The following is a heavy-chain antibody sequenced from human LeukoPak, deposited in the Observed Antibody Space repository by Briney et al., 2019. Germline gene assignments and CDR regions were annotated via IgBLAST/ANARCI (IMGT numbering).Heavy chain of an antibody. CDR3: AAVLLWFGESTPYFDY. Sequence: SVKVSCKASGGTFSFYAISWVRQARGQRLEWIGWIVVGSGNTNYAQKFQERVTITRDMSTSTAYMELSSLRSEDTAVYYCAAVLLWFGESTPYFDYWGQGTLVTVSS. CDR1: GGTFSFYA. D-gene: IGHD3-10*01. J-gene: IGHJ4*02. V-gene: IGHV1-58*02. CDR2: IVVGSGNT.